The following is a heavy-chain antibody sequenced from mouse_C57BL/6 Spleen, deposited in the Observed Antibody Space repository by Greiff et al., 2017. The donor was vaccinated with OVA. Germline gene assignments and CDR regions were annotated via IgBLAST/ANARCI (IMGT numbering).Heavy chain of an antibody. CDR2: ISSGGSYT. Sequence: EVKLVESGGDLVKPGGSLKLSCAASGFTFSSYGMYWVRQTPDKRLEWVATISSGGSYTYYPASVKGRITISRDNAKHTLYLQMSSLKSEDTAMYCCAMRGTTVVAVDYWGQGTTLTVSS. CDR3: AMRGTTVVAVDY. CDR1: GFTFSSYG. D-gene: IGHD1-1*01. V-gene: IGHV5-6*01. J-gene: IGHJ2*01.